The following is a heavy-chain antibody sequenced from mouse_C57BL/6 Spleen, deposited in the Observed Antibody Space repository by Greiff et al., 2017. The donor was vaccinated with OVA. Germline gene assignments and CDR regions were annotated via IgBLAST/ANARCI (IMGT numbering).Heavy chain of an antibody. J-gene: IGHJ4*01. D-gene: IGHD4-1*01. CDR1: GYTFTDYY. CDR2: INPNYGGT. Sequence: EVQLQQSGPELVKPGASVKISCKASGYTFTDYYINWVSQSHGTSLEWIGDINPNYGGTSYNQKFKGKATLTVDKSSSTAYMERRSLTSEDSAVYYCARGTGRAIDCRGEGTSVTVTS. CDR3: ARGTGRAIDC. V-gene: IGHV1-26*01.